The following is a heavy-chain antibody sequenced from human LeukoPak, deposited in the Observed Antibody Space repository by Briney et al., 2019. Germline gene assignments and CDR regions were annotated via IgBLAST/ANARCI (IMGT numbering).Heavy chain of an antibody. CDR1: GGTFSSYA. CDR3: AREVAATGYFDY. V-gene: IGHV1-69*13. CDR2: IIPIFGTA. Sequence: SVKVSCKASGGTFSSYAISWVRQAPGQGLEWMGGIIPIFGTANYAQKFQGRGTITADEFTSTGYMELSSLRSEDTAVYYCAREVAATGYFDYWGQGTPVTVSS. J-gene: IGHJ4*02. D-gene: IGHD2-15*01.